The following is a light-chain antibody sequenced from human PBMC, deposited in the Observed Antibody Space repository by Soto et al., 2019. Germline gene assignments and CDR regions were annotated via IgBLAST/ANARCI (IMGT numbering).Light chain of an antibody. CDR3: CSLTPSNTYV. CDR2: HVS. J-gene: IGLJ6*01. CDR1: SSDIGHYDY. Sequence: QSVLTQPASVSGSPGQSITISCTGTSSDIGHYDYVSWYQQHPGKAPKLMIYHVSYRPSGVSNRYSGSKSGNSAYLTISGLHADDEADYYCCSLTPSNTYVFGSGTKLTVL. V-gene: IGLV2-14*03.